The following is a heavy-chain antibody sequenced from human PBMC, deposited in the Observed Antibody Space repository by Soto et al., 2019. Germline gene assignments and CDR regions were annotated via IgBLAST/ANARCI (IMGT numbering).Heavy chain of an antibody. V-gene: IGHV3-30-3*01. CDR3: ARDRRYYYDNSGPLDY. CDR1: GFTFSSYA. D-gene: IGHD3-22*01. Sequence: QVQLVESGGGVVQPGRSLRLSCAASGFTFSSYAMHWVRQAPGKGLEWVAVISYDGSNKYYADSVKGRFTISRDNSKNPLYMQMNSLRAEDTAVYYCARDRRYYYDNSGPLDYWGQGTLVTVSS. J-gene: IGHJ4*02. CDR2: ISYDGSNK.